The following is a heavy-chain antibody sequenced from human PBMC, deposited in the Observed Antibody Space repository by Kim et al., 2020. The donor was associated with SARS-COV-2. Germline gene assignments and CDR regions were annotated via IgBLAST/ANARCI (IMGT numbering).Heavy chain of an antibody. CDR1: GFTFSSYG. V-gene: IGHV3-33*05. CDR3: ARPLIQRWLQLVY. D-gene: IGHD5-12*01. Sequence: GGSLRLSCAASGFTFSSYGMHWVRQAPGKGLEWVAVISYDGSNKYYADSVKGRFTISRDNSKNTLYLQMNSLRAEDTAVYYCARPLIQRWLQLVYWGQGTLVTVSS. CDR2: ISYDGSNK. J-gene: IGHJ4*02.